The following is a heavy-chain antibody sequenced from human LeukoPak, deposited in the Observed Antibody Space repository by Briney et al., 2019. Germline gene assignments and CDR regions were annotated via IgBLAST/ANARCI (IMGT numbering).Heavy chain of an antibody. CDR1: LFTFSTYS. J-gene: IGHJ6*02. CDR2: VSYDGSNK. V-gene: IGHV3-30*04. CDR3: ARSGYGLTGNYDFYYGMDV. Sequence: GRSLRLSCAASLFTFSTYSMHWVRRAPGKGLEWVAVVSYDGSNKYYADSVKGRFTISRDNSKNTLDLQMNSLRAEDTAVYYCARSGYGLTGNYDFYYGMDVWGQGTTVTVSS. D-gene: IGHD5-12*01.